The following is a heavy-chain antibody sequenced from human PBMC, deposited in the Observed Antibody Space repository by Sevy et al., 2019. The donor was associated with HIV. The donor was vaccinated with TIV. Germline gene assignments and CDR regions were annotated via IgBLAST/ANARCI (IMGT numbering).Heavy chain of an antibody. J-gene: IGHJ5*02. CDR2: ISSSGSTI. CDR3: AREAYNWNYPKDRWFDP. Sequence: GESLKISCAASGFTFSSYEMNWVRQAPGKGLEWVSYISSSGSTIYYADSVKGRFTISRDNAKNSLYLQMNGLRAEDTAVYYCAREAYNWNYPKDRWFDPWGQGTLVTVSS. V-gene: IGHV3-48*03. D-gene: IGHD1-7*01. CDR1: GFTFSSYE.